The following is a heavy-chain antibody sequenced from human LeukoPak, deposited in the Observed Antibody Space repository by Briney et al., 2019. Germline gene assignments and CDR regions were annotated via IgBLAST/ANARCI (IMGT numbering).Heavy chain of an antibody. CDR3: TTDVTMIVVVTAP. J-gene: IGHJ5*02. CDR2: ISSSAGNT. CDR1: GFTFSSYW. Sequence: GGSLRLSCAASGFTFSSYWMTWVRQAPGKGLEWVSGISSSAGNTNYADSVKGRFTISRDNSKNTLYLQMNSLKTEDTAVYYCTTDVTMIVVVTAPWGQGTLVTVSS. D-gene: IGHD3-22*01. V-gene: IGHV3-23*01.